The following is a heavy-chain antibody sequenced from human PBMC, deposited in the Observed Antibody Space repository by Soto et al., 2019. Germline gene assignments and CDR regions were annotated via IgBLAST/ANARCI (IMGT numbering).Heavy chain of an antibody. D-gene: IGHD6-19*01. J-gene: IGHJ6*02. CDR1: GYTFENYY. CDR3: ARELQFPHQETGMDV. CDR2: IDPTGGRT. Sequence: QVHLVQSGAEVKKPGASVKVSCKASGYTFENYYMHWVRQAPGQGLEWLGIIDPTGGRTTYAQKFHDRVTMTRDTSTSTVYMELSSLRSNDTALYYCARELQFPHQETGMDVWGQGTTVTVSS. V-gene: IGHV1-46*02.